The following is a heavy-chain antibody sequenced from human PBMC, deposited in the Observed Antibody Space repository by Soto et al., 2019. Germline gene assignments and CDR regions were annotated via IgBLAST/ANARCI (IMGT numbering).Heavy chain of an antibody. CDR3: ARDLGYYDSSGRRSAFDL. CDR1: GFTFSSYS. V-gene: IGHV3-21*01. D-gene: IGHD3-22*01. CDR2: ISSSSSYI. J-gene: IGHJ3*01. Sequence: GSLRLSCAASGFTFSSYSMNWVRQAPGKGLEWVSSISSSSSYIYYADSVKGRFTISRDNAKNSLYLQMNSLRAEDTAVYYCARDLGYYDSSGRRSAFDLWGQGTMVTVSS.